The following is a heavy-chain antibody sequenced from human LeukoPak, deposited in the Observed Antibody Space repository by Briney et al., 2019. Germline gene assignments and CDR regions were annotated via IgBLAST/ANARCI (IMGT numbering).Heavy chain of an antibody. J-gene: IGHJ5*02. CDR3: ADGYCSGGSCYSS. D-gene: IGHD2-15*01. V-gene: IGHV4-31*03. Sequence: SETLSLTCTVSGGSISSGGYYWSWIRQHPGKGLEWIGYIYYSGSTYYNPSLKSRVTISVDTSKNQFSLKLSSVTAADTAVYYCADGYCSGGSCYSSWGQGTLVTVSS. CDR2: IYYSGST. CDR1: GGSISSGGYY.